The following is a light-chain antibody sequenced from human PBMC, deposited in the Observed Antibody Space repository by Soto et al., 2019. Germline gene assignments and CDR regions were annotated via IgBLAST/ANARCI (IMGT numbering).Light chain of an antibody. J-gene: IGKJ4*01. Sequence: EIVLTQSPGTQSLSPGERATLSCRASQSVSSSYLAWYQQKPGQAPRLLIYGASSRATGIPDRFSGSGSGTDFTLTISRLEPEDVAVYYCQQYGSSPLTFGGGTKVEIK. CDR1: QSVSSSY. CDR3: QQYGSSPLT. V-gene: IGKV3-20*01. CDR2: GAS.